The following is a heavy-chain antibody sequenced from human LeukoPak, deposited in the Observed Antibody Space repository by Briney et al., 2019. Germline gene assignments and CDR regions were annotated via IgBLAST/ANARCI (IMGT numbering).Heavy chain of an antibody. CDR1: GFTFSSYS. Sequence: PGGSLRLSCAASGFTFSSYSMDWVRQAPGKGLEWVSSISSSSSYIYYADSVKGRFTISRDNAKNSLYLQMSNLRAEDTAVYFCARGGGLDVWGQGATVTVSS. J-gene: IGHJ6*02. D-gene: IGHD3-16*01. V-gene: IGHV3-21*04. CDR3: ARGGGLDV. CDR2: ISSSSSYI.